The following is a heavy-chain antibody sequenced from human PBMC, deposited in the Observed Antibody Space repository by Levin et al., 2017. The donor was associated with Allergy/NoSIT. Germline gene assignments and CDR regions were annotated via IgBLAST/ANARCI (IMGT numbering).Heavy chain of an antibody. Sequence: PAASVKVSCKASGFTFTSSAVQWVRQARGQRLEWIGWIVVGSGNTNYAQKFQERVTITRDMSTSTAYMELSSLRSEDTAVYYCAADPGGGIWQQWLFFYYGMDVWGQGTTVTVSS. CDR3: AADPGGGIWQQWLFFYYGMDV. V-gene: IGHV1-58*01. CDR1: GFTFTSSA. D-gene: IGHD6-19*01. J-gene: IGHJ6*02. CDR2: IVVGSGNT.